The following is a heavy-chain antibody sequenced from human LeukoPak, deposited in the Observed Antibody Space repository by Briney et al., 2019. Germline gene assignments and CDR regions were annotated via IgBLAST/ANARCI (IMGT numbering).Heavy chain of an antibody. CDR2: IYYSGST. CDR1: GGSISSSSYY. D-gene: IGHD3-22*01. Sequence: KPSETLSLTCTVSGGSISSSSYYWGWIRQPPGKGLEWIVSIYYSGSTYYNPSLKSRVTISVDTSKNQFSLKLSSVTAADTAVYYCARRSYYYDSSGYYGTFDVWGQGTMVTVSS. CDR3: ARRSYYYDSSGYYGTFDV. V-gene: IGHV4-39*01. J-gene: IGHJ3*01.